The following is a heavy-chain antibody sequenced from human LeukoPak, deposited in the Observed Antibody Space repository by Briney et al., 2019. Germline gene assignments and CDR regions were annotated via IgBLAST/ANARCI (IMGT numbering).Heavy chain of an antibody. D-gene: IGHD5-18*01. CDR1: GCSFTSYW. CDR3: ARRQHTAMVTGAFDI. CDR2: IYPGDSDT. V-gene: IGHV5-51*01. Sequence: GESLKISCKGSGCSFTSYWIGWVRQMPGKGLEWMGIIYPGDSDTRYSPSFQGQVTISADKSISTAYLQWSSPKASDTAMYYCARRQHTAMVTGAFDIWGQGTMVTVSS. J-gene: IGHJ3*02.